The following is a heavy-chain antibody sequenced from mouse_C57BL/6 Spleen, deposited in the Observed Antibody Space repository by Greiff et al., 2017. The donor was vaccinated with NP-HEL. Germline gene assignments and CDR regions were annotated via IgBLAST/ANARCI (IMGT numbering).Heavy chain of an antibody. Sequence: EVQVVESGEGLVKPGGSLKLSCAASGFTFSSYAMSWVRQTPEKRLEWVAYISSGGDYIYYADTVKGRFTISRDNARNTLYLQMSSLKSEDTAMYYCTRENWDGGAYWGQGTLVTVSA. J-gene: IGHJ3*01. V-gene: IGHV5-9-1*02. CDR1: GFTFSSYA. CDR3: TRENWDGGAY. CDR2: ISSGGDYI. D-gene: IGHD4-1*01.